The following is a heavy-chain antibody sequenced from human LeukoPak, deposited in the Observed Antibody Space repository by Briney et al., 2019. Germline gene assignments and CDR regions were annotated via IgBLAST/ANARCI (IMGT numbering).Heavy chain of an antibody. CDR2: ISYDGSNK. Sequence: GGSLRLSCAASGFTFSSYAMHWVRQALGKGLEWVAVISYDGSNKYYADSVKGRLTISRDNSKNTLYLQMNSLRAEDTAVYYCATARGAFDIWGQGTMVTVSS. J-gene: IGHJ3*02. D-gene: IGHD3-10*01. V-gene: IGHV3-30*04. CDR1: GFTFSSYA. CDR3: ATARGAFDI.